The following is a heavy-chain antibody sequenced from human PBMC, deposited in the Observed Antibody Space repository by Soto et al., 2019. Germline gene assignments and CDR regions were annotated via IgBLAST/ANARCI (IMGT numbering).Heavy chain of an antibody. V-gene: IGHV3-30*18. D-gene: IGHD1-1*01. CDR2: ISYDGSNK. CDR1: GFTFSSYG. Sequence: QVQLVESGGGVVQPGRSLRLSCAASGFTFSSYGMHWVRQAPGKGLEWVAVISYDGSNKYYADSVKGRFTISRDNSKNTLYLQMNRLRAEDTAVYYCAKKALLDYYYYYYMDVWGKGTTVTVSS. J-gene: IGHJ6*03. CDR3: AKKALLDYYYYYYMDV.